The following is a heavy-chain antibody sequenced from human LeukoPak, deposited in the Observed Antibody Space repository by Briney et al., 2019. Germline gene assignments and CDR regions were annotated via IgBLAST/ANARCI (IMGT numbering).Heavy chain of an antibody. CDR3: AGDYYYYYDSSGYRMYYFDY. J-gene: IGHJ4*02. V-gene: IGHV4-4*07. CDR2: IYTSGST. D-gene: IGHD3-22*01. CDR1: GGSISSYY. Sequence: SETLSLTCTVSGGSISSYYWSWIRQPAGKGLEWIGRIYTSGSTNYNPSLKSRVTMSVDTSKNQFSLKLSSVTAADTAVYYCAGDYYYYYDSSGYRMYYFDYWGQGTLVTVSS.